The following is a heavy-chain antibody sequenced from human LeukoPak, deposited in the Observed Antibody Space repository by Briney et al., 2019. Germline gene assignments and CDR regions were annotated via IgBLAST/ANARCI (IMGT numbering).Heavy chain of an antibody. Sequence: EASVKVSCKASGYTFTSYGISWVRQAPGQGLEWMGWISAYNGNTNYAQKLQGRVTMTTDTSTSTAYMELRSLRSDDTAVYYCASEGGSSWPYGMDVWGQGTTVTVSS. CDR1: GYTFTSYG. J-gene: IGHJ6*02. D-gene: IGHD6-13*01. V-gene: IGHV1-18*01. CDR2: ISAYNGNT. CDR3: ASEGGSSWPYGMDV.